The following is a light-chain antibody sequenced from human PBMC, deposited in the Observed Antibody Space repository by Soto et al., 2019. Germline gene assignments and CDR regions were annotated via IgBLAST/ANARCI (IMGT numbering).Light chain of an antibody. Sequence: HSALTQPSSVSVSPVQSITISCTGTSSDVGGYNYVSWYQQQSGKAPKLMIHEVSNRPSGVSNRFSGSKSGNTASLTISGLQAADEADYYCSLYTSENTYVFGTGTKVTVL. CDR2: EVS. CDR3: SLYTSENTYV. J-gene: IGLJ1*01. V-gene: IGLV2-14*01. CDR1: SSDVGGYNY.